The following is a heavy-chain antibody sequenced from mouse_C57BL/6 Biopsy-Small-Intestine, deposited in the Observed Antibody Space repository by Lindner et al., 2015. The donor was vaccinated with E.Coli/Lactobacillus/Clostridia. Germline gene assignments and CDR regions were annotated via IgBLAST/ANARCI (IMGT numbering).Heavy chain of an antibody. CDR2: IGTANGVT. J-gene: IGHJ3*01. CDR1: GYIFSTYG. Sequence: SVKVSCKASGYIFSTYGISWVRQAPGQGLEWMGWIGTANGVTKYSQSLQGGVTMTTDTATNTVYMEMTRLRSDDTAVYYCARDFYCPGGPCQDVFDIWGQGTMVTVSS. D-gene: IGHD1-1*02. V-gene: IGHV1-85*01. CDR3: ARDFYCPGGPCQDVFDI.